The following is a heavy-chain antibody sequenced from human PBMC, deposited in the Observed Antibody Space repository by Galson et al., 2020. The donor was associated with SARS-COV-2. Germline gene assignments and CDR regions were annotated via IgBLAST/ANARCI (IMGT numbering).Heavy chain of an antibody. CDR2: ISCDSSSK. D-gene: IGHD1-26*01. CDR3: AREGGGSDY. CDR1: GFTFSNYT. Sequence: KIGESLKIPCTAPGFTFSNYTMNWVRQAPGKGLEWVSSISCDSSSKYYADSVKGRFTIYRDNAKNSLSLQMNSLRADDTAVYYCAREGGGSDYWGQGTLVTVSP. J-gene: IGHJ4*02. V-gene: IGHV3-21*03.